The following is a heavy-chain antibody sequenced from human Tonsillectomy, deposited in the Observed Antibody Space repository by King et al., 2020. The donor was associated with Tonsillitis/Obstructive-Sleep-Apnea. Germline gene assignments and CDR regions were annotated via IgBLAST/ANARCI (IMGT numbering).Heavy chain of an antibody. Sequence: EVQLVESGGGLVKPGGSLRLSCAASGFTFSSYSMNWVRQAPGKGLEWVSSISSSSSYIYYADSVKGRFTISRDNAKNSLYLQMNSLRAEDTAVYYCAREGRYCSSTSCYRGLYYLGQGTLVTVSS. CDR3: AREGRYCSSTSCYRGLYY. D-gene: IGHD2-2*02. V-gene: IGHV3-21*01. J-gene: IGHJ4*02. CDR1: GFTFSSYS. CDR2: ISSSSSYI.